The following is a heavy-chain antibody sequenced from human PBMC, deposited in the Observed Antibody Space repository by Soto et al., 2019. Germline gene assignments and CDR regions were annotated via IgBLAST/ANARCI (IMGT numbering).Heavy chain of an antibody. CDR1: GYTFTSYG. D-gene: IGHD2-2*01. CDR2: ISAYNGNT. CDR3: AKDQPEDIVVVYPAYYYGMDV. Sequence: QVQLVQSGAEVKKPGASVKVSCKASGYTFTSYGISWVRQAPGQGLEWMGWISAYNGNTNYAQKLQGRVIMTTDTSTRTAYMELRSLSSDATAVYYCAKDQPEDIVVVYPAYYYGMDVWGQGTTVTVSS. V-gene: IGHV1-18*04. J-gene: IGHJ6*02.